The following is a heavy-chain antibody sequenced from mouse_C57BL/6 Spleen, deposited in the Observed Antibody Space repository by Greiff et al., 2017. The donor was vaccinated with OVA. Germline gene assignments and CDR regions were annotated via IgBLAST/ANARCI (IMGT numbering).Heavy chain of an antibody. CDR2: IDPSDSYT. CDR1: GYTFTSYW. D-gene: IGHD1-3*01. V-gene: IGHV1-69*01. CDR3: ARSLRGYAMDY. Sequence: QVQLQQPGAELVMPGASVKLSCKASGYTFTSYWMHWVKQRPGQGLEWIGEIDPSDSYTNYNQKLKGKSTLTVDKSSSTAYMQLSSLTSEDSAAYYCARSLRGYAMDYWGQGTSVTVSS. J-gene: IGHJ4*01.